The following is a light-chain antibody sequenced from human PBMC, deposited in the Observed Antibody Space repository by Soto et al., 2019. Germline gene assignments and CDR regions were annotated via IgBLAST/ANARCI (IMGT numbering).Light chain of an antibody. V-gene: IGKV3-20*01. CDR3: QQYGTSPLT. J-gene: IGKJ4*01. CDR1: QSIRSDF. CDR2: AAS. Sequence: EIVLTQSPGTLSLSPGERATLSCRASQSIRSDFLAWYQQKPGQAPRLLIYAASRGATGIPDRFSGSGSGTDFTLTIRRLETEDFAVYYWQQYGTSPLTFGGGTKVEIK.